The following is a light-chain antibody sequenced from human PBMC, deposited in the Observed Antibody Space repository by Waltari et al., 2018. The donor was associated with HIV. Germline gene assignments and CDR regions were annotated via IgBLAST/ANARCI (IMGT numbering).Light chain of an antibody. V-gene: IGLV1-40*01. CDR1: SSNIGAGFD. CDR3: QSYDSSLSGSRV. Sequence: QSVLTQPPSVSGAPGQRVTISCTGSSSNIGAGFDVHWYQQVPGTAPKLLIYGNIDRPSGVPDRVSGSKSGASASLVITGLQAEDEADYYCQSYDSSLSGSRVFGTGTKVTVL. CDR2: GNI. J-gene: IGLJ1*01.